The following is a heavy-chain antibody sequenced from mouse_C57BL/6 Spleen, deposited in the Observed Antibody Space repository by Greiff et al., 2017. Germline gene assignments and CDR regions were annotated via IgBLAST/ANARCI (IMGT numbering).Heavy chain of an antibody. CDR2: LYPGDGDT. Sequence: QVQLKESGPELVKPGASVKISCKASGYAFSSSWMNWVKQRPGKGLEWIGRLYPGDGDTNYNGKFKGKATLTADKSSSTAYMQLSSLTSEDSAVYFCAREGELGHFDYWGQGTTLTVSS. CDR1: GYAFSSSW. V-gene: IGHV1-82*01. D-gene: IGHD4-1*01. CDR3: AREGELGHFDY. J-gene: IGHJ2*01.